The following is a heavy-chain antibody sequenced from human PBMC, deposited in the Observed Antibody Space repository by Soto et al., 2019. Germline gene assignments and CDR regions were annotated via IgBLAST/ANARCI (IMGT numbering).Heavy chain of an antibody. CDR3: ARLRTPQHWYFDL. D-gene: IGHD2-2*01. V-gene: IGHV4-59*01. CDR1: GGSISSYY. Sequence: QVQLQESGPGLVKPSETLSLTCTVSGGSISSYYWSWIRQPPGKGLEWIGYIYYSGSTNYNPSLKSRVTISVDTSKNPFSLTLSSVTAADTAVYYCARLRTPQHWYFDLWGRGTLVTVSS. CDR2: IYYSGST. J-gene: IGHJ2*01.